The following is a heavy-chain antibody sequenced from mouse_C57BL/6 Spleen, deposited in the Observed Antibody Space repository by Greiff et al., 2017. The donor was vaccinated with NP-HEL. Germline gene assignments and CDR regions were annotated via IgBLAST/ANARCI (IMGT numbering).Heavy chain of an antibody. Sequence: EVQLQQSGAELVRPGASVKLSCTASGFNIKDDYMHWVKQRPEQGLEWIGWIDPENGDTEYASQFQGKATITADTSSNTAYLQLSSLTSEDTAVYYCTTFGFAYWGQGTLVTVSA. CDR2: IDPENGDT. J-gene: IGHJ3*01. CDR1: GFNIKDDY. CDR3: TTFGFAY. V-gene: IGHV14-4*01.